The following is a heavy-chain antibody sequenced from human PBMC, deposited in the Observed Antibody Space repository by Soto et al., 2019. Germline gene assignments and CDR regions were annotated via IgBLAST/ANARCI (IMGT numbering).Heavy chain of an antibody. CDR2: IVVGSGNT. J-gene: IGHJ3*02. CDR1: GFTFTSSA. D-gene: IGHD3-22*01. CDR3: AADSTMIVVANAFDI. Sequence: QMQLVQSGPEVKKPGTSVKVSCKASGFTFTSSAVQWVRQARGQRLEWIGWIVVGSGNTNYAQKFQERVTITRDMSTSTAYMELSSLRSEDTAVYYCAADSTMIVVANAFDIWGQGTMVTVSS. V-gene: IGHV1-58*01.